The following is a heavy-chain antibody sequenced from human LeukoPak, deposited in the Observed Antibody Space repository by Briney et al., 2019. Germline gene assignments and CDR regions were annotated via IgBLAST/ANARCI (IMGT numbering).Heavy chain of an antibody. CDR3: ARELPRIGGQTDASDI. CDR2: SKNDGSST. J-gene: IGHJ3*02. V-gene: IGHV3-74*01. CDR1: GFTSSGDW. Sequence: GGSLRLSCAVSGFTSSGDWMHWVRQAPGKGLVWVSRSKNDGSSTSYADSVKGRFTISRDNAKNTLYLQMYSLRAEDTAVYYCARELPRIGGQTDASDIWGQGTMVTVS. D-gene: IGHD3-16*01.